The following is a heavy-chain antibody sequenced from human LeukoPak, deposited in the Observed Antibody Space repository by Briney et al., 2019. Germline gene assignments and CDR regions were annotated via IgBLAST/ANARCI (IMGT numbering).Heavy chain of an antibody. Sequence: GGSLRLSCAASGFTFSSYWMSWVRQAPGKGLEWVANIKQDGSEKYYVDSEKGRFTISRDNAKNSLYLQMNSLRAEDTAVYYCARDPLVVVAATGSYDIWGQGTMVTVSS. CDR1: GFTFSSYW. CDR2: IKQDGSEK. V-gene: IGHV3-7*01. J-gene: IGHJ3*02. D-gene: IGHD2-15*01. CDR3: ARDPLVVVAATGSYDI.